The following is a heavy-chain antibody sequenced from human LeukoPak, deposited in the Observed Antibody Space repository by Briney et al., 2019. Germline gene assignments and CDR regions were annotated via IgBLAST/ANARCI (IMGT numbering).Heavy chain of an antibody. CDR2: INHSGAT. V-gene: IGHV4-34*01. J-gene: IGHJ4*02. CDR3: AASRRAYETTVTTWSSIYFDH. CDR1: GGSFSGYY. D-gene: IGHD4-17*01. Sequence: SETLSLTCAVYGGSFSGYYWSWIRQPPGKGLGWIGEINHSGATNYSPSLKSRVTISVDTSKDQFSLKLSSVTAADTAVYYCAASRRAYETTVTTWSSIYFDHWGQGTLVTVSS.